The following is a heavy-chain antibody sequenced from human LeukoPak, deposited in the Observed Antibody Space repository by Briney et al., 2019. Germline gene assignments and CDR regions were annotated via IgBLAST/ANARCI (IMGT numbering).Heavy chain of an antibody. CDR1: GYTFTSYY. V-gene: IGHV1-46*01. D-gene: IGHD6-13*01. Sequence: ASVKVSCKSSGYTFTSYYVHWVRQAPGQGVEWMGIINHSGGSTNYAQRFQGRVTLTRDTSTSTVYMELSSLRSEDTAAYYCARDRDSSSWFVHYWDQGALVTVSS. J-gene: IGHJ4*02. CDR3: ARDRDSSSWFVHY. CDR2: INHSGGST.